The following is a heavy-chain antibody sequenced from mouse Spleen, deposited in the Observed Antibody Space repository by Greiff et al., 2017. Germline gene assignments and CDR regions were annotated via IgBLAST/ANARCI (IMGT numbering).Heavy chain of an antibody. V-gene: IGHV5-9*04. CDR3: ARLDEAWFAY. CDR1: GFTFSSYT. CDR2: ISSGGGNT. Sequence: EVQLVESGGGLVKPGGSLKLSCAASGFTFSSYTMSWVRQTPAKRLEWVATISSGGGNTYYPDSVKGRFTISRDNARNTLYLQMSSLRSEDTAMYYCARLDEAWFAYWGQGTLVTVSA. J-gene: IGHJ3*01.